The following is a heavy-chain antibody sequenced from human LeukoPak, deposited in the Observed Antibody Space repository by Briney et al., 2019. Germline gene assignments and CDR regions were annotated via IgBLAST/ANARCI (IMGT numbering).Heavy chain of an antibody. J-gene: IGHJ4*02. Sequence: ASVKVSCKASGYTFTGYYMHWVRQAPGQGLEWMGWINPNSGGTNYAQKFQGRVTMTRDTSISTAYMELSRLRSDDTVVYYCARDLGSIFGVVMKRWGQGTLVTVSS. CDR3: ARDLGSIFGVVMKR. CDR1: GYTFTGYY. CDR2: INPNSGGT. D-gene: IGHD3-3*02. V-gene: IGHV1-2*02.